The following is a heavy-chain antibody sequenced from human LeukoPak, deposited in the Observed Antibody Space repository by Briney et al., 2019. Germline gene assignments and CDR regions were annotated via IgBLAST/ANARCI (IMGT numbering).Heavy chain of an antibody. D-gene: IGHD6-13*01. CDR1: GFTFSGYG. Sequence: GGSLRLSCAASGFTFSGYGMHWVRQAPGKELEWAAFIRYDGTNKYYADSVKGRFTISRDNSKNTLYLQMNSLRAEDTALYYCAKGYSSSWSYPLDAFDIWGQGTMVTVSS. V-gene: IGHV3-30*02. J-gene: IGHJ3*02. CDR2: IRYDGTNK. CDR3: AKGYSSSWSYPLDAFDI.